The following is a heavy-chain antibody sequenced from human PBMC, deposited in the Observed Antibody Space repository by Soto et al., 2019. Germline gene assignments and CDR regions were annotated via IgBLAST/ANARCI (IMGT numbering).Heavy chain of an antibody. Sequence: QITLKESGPTLVKPKQTLTLTCTFSGFSLSTNGVGVGWIRQPPGKALEWLALIFWDDDKHYSPSLVNRLTITKDTPKPQVVLTMTNMDXVDTATXXCAHSAQWTDYFDYWGQGTLVTVSS. D-gene: IGHD6-19*01. J-gene: IGHJ4*02. CDR2: IFWDDDK. CDR3: AHSAQWTDYFDY. V-gene: IGHV2-5*02. CDR1: GFSLSTNGVG.